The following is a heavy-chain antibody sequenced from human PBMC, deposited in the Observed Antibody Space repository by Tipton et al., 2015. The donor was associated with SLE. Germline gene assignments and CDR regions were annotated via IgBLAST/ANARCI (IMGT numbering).Heavy chain of an antibody. CDR3: AKDLTVAAAGLDAFDI. CDR2: IRYDGSNK. CDR1: GFTFSSYG. Sequence: SGFTFSSYGMHWVRQAPGKGLEWVAFIRYDGSNKYYADSVKGRFTISRDNSKNTLYLQMNSLRAEDTAVYYCAKDLTVAAAGLDAFDIWGQGTMVTVSS. J-gene: IGHJ3*02. V-gene: IGHV3-30*02. D-gene: IGHD6-13*01.